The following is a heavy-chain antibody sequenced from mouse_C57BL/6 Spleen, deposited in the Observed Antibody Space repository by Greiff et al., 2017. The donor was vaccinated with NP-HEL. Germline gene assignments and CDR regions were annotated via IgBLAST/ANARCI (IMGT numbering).Heavy chain of an antibody. J-gene: IGHJ4*01. V-gene: IGHV3-6*01. D-gene: IGHD1-1*01. CDR1: GYSITSGYY. CDR3: ARGEAVVTDYYAMDY. CDR2: ISYDGSN. Sequence: EVQLVESGPGLVKPSQSLSLTCSVTGYSITSGYYWNWIRQFPGNKLEWMGYISYDGSNNYNPSLKNRISITRDTSKNQFFLKLNSVTTEDTATYYCARGEAVVTDYYAMDYWGQGTSVTVSS.